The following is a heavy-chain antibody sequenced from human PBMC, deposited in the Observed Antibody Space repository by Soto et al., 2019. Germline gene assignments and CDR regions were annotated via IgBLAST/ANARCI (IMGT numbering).Heavy chain of an antibody. Sequence: PSETLSLTCTVSGGSISSSSYYWGWIRQPPGKGLEWIGSFYYSGSTYYNPSLRSRVTISVDTSKNQFSLKLSSVTAADTELSFRENWFDPWGQGTLVTVSS. CDR1: GGSISSSSYY. D-gene: IGHD3-10*01. CDR3: ENWFDP. V-gene: IGHV4-39*01. CDR2: FYYSGST. J-gene: IGHJ5*02.